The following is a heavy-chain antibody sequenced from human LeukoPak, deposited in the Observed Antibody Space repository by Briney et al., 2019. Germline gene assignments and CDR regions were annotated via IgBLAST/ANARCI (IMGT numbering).Heavy chain of an antibody. CDR2: MRYDGNNK. D-gene: IGHD1-26*01. CDR3: AKDLTLWELLRFDH. Sequence: AGGSLRLSCTTSGFTFSSYGMHWVRQAPGKGLEWVAFMRYDGNNKYYADSVKGRFTISRDNSKNTLYLQMNSLRAEDTAVYYCAKDLTLWELLRFDHWGQGTLVTVSS. V-gene: IGHV3-30*02. J-gene: IGHJ4*02. CDR1: GFTFSSYG.